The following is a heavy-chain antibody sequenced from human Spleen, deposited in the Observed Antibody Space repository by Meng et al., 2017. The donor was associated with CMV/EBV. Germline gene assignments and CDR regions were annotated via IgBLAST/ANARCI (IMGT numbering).Heavy chain of an antibody. CDR3: ASREKYSSTWHLDY. CDR1: GFTFTNSW. V-gene: IGHV3-23*01. Sequence: GGSLRLSCAASGFTFTNSWMTWVRQAPGKGLEWVSGISGSGGSTYYADSVKGRFTISRDNSKNTLYLQMNSLRAEDTAVYYCASREKYSSTWHLDYWGQGTLVTVSS. J-gene: IGHJ4*02. D-gene: IGHD6-13*01. CDR2: ISGSGGST.